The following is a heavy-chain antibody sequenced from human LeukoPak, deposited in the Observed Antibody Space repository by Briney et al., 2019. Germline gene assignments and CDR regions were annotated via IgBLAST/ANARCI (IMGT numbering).Heavy chain of an antibody. CDR3: ASPGPGIAAAGIFS. V-gene: IGHV4-4*02. D-gene: IGHD6-13*01. Sequence: SETLSLTCAVSGGSISSSNWWSWVRQPPGKGLEWIGEIYHSGSTNYNPSLKSRVTISVDTSKNQFSLKLSSVTAADTAVYYCASPGPGIAAAGIFSWGQGTLVTVSS. CDR2: IYHSGST. J-gene: IGHJ5*02. CDR1: GGSISSSNW.